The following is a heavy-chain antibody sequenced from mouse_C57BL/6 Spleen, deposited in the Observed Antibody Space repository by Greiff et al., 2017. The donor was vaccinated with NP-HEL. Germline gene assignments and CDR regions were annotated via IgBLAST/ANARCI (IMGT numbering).Heavy chain of an antibody. Sequence: QVQLQQSGAELVKPGASVKISCKASGYAFSSSWMNWVKQRPGKGLEWIGRIYPGDGDTNYNGKFKGKATLTADKSSSTAYMQLSSLTSEDSAVYFCSIYYGNYEAMDYWGQGTSVTVSS. CDR2: IYPGDGDT. CDR1: GYAFSSSW. CDR3: SIYYGNYEAMDY. J-gene: IGHJ4*01. D-gene: IGHD2-1*01. V-gene: IGHV1-82*01.